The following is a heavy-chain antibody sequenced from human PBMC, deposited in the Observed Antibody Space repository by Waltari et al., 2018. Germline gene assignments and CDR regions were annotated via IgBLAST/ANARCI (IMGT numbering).Heavy chain of an antibody. CDR3: ARDEGGGSGSYLTDDAFDI. CDR2: IIPIFGTA. J-gene: IGHJ3*02. D-gene: IGHD1-26*01. Sequence: QVQLVQSGAEVKKPGSSVKVSCKASGGPFSSYAIRWVRRAPGQGLEWSGGIIPIFGTANYAQKFQGRVTITADKSTSTAYMELSSLRSEETAVYYCARDEGGGSGSYLTDDAFDIWGQGTMVTVSS. CDR1: GGPFSSYA. V-gene: IGHV1-69*14.